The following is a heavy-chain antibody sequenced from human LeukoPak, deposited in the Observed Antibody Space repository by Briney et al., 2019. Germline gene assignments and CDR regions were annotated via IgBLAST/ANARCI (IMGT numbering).Heavy chain of an antibody. V-gene: IGHV3-30*18. CDR3: AKDSEGYDY. D-gene: IGHD3-22*01. Sequence: GSLRLSFAASGFTFRSYGMHWVRQAPGKGLEWVAVISYDGSNKYYADSVKGRFTISRDNSKNTLCLQMNSLRAEDTAVYYCAKDSEGYDYWGQGTLVTVSS. CDR1: GFTFRSYG. CDR2: ISYDGSNK. J-gene: IGHJ4*02.